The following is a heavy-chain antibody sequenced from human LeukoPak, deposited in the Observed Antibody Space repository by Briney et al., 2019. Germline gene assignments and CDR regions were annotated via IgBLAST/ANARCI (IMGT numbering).Heavy chain of an antibody. Sequence: PGGSLRLSCAASGFTFSSYAMSWVRQAPGKGLEWVSAISGSGGSTYYADSVKGRFTISRDNSKNTLYLQMNSLRAEDTAVYYCAKVDDYVWGSRNYYMDVWGKGTTVTVSS. CDR1: GFTFSSYA. CDR2: ISGSGGST. D-gene: IGHD3-16*01. V-gene: IGHV3-23*01. J-gene: IGHJ6*03. CDR3: AKVDDYVWGSRNYYMDV.